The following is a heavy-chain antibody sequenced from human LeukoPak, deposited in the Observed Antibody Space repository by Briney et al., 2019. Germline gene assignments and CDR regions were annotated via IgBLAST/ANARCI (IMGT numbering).Heavy chain of an antibody. CDR3: ARGPYSSDWGYFDY. CDR1: GGSFSGYY. Sequence: SETLSLTCAVYGGSFSGYYWSWIRQPPGKGLEWIGEINRSGSTNYNPSLKSRVTISIDTSKNQFSLKLSSVTAADTAVYYCARGPYSSDWGYFDYWGQGTLVTVSS. D-gene: IGHD6-19*01. CDR2: INRSGST. J-gene: IGHJ4*02. V-gene: IGHV4-34*01.